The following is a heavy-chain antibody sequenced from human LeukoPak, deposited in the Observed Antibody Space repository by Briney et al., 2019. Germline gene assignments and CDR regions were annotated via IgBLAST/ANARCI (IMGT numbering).Heavy chain of an antibody. V-gene: IGHV3-30*03. D-gene: IGHD1-26*01. Sequence: PGRSLRLSCAASGFTFSSYGMHWVRQAPGKGLEWVAVISYDGSNKYYADSVKGRFTISRDNSKNTLYLQMNSLRAEDTAVYYCAREAVGATDYWGQGTLVTVSS. CDR1: GFTFSSYG. CDR3: AREAVGATDY. CDR2: ISYDGSNK. J-gene: IGHJ4*02.